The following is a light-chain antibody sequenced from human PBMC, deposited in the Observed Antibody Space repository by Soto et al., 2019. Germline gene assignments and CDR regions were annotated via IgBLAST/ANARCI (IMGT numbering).Light chain of an antibody. CDR3: TAWADSLNGPV. Sequence: QSVLTQPPSASGTPGQSVTISCSGSYSNIGSNTVHWYQQLPGAAPRLLIHTNTQRPSGVPDRFSGSKSGSSASLAIRGLQPEDEADYYCTAWADSLNGPVFGGGTKVTVL. CDR1: YSNIGSNT. V-gene: IGLV1-44*01. CDR2: TNT. J-gene: IGLJ2*01.